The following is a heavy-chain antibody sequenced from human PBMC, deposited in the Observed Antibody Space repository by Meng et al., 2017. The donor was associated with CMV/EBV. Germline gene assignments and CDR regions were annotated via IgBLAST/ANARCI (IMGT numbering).Heavy chain of an antibody. J-gene: IGHJ4*02. V-gene: IGHV1-2*02. CDR3: ARGRAAAEDY. Sequence: SCKASGYTFTGYYMHWVRQAPGQGLEWMGWINPNSGGINYAQKFQGRVTMTRDTSISTAYMELSRLRSDDTAVYYCARGRAAAEDYWGQGTLVTVSS. D-gene: IGHD6-13*01. CDR2: INPNSGGI. CDR1: GYTFTGYY.